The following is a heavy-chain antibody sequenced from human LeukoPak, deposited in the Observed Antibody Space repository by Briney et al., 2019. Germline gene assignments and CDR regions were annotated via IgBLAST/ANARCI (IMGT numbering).Heavy chain of an antibody. CDR2: IISSGGST. J-gene: IGHJ4*02. D-gene: IGHD5-18*01. CDR1: GFTFGTYG. Sequence: PGGSLRLSCAASGFTFGTYGMSWVRQAPGKGLEWVSSIISSGGSTYYADSVKSRFTISRDNSKNTLYLQMNSLRAEDTAVYYCAKGSGYTYGLYYFEYWGQGTLITVSS. CDR3: AKGSGYTYGLYYFEY. V-gene: IGHV3-23*01.